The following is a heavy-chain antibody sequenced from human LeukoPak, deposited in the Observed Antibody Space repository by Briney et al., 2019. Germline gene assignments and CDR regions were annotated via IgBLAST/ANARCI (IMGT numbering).Heavy chain of an antibody. V-gene: IGHV4-61*02. CDR2: IYTSGST. J-gene: IGHJ4*02. D-gene: IGHD1-26*01. Sequence: SSQTLSLTCTVSGGSISSGSYYWSWIRQSAGKGLEWIGRIYTSGSTNYNPSLKSRVTISVDTSKNQFSLKLSSVTAADTAVYYRARDFPFQAGATMTDYWGQGTLVTVSS. CDR1: GGSISSGSYY. CDR3: ARDFPFQAGATMTDY.